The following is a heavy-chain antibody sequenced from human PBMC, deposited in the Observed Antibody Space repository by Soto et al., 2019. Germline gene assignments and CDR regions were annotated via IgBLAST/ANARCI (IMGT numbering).Heavy chain of an antibody. Sequence: EVQLLESGGGLVQPGGSLRLSCAASGFTFSSYAMRWVRQAPVKGLEWVSASGSGGSTYYADSVKGRFTISRDNSKTTLYLQMNSLRAEDTAVYYCARRGSGSYYDYWGQGTLVTVSS. V-gene: IGHV3-23*01. CDR2: SGSGGST. D-gene: IGHD1-26*01. CDR3: ARRGSGSYYDY. J-gene: IGHJ4*02. CDR1: GFTFSSYA.